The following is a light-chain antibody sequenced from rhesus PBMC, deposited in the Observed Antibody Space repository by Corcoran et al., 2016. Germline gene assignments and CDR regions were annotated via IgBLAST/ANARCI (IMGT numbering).Light chain of an antibody. CDR2: GTS. CDR1: QSVSTS. CDR3: QQYDTWNT. V-gene: IGKV3S9*01. Sequence: EIVMTQSPATLSLSPGERATLSCRASQSVSTSVAWYQQRPHQAPSLLIYGTSNRATGIPDRFSGSGSGTDFTIISSRLEVEDIGIYFCQQYDTWNTFGGGTKVE. J-gene: IGKJ4*01.